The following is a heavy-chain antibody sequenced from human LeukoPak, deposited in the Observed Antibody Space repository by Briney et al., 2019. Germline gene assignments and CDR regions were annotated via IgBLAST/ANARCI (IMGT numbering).Heavy chain of an antibody. CDR3: ARHVGYSSSWYPGNWFDP. V-gene: IGHV4-34*01. Sequence: PSETLSLTCAVYGGSFSGYYWSWLRQPPGKGLEWIGEINHSGSTNYNPSLKSRVTISVDTSKNQFSLKLSSVTAADTAVYYCARHVGYSSSWYPGNWFDPWGQGTLVTVSS. J-gene: IGHJ5*02. D-gene: IGHD6-13*01. CDR2: INHSGST. CDR1: GGSFSGYY.